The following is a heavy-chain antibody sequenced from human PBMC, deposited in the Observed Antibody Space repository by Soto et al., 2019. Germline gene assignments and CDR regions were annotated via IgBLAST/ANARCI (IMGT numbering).Heavy chain of an antibody. CDR2: ISVDSTYT. CDR3: ARDVEVGAHLYFFDY. D-gene: IGHD1-26*01. J-gene: IGHJ4*02. CDR1: GFTFTDYY. V-gene: IGHV3-11*06. Sequence: GGSLRLSCAASGFTFTDYYVSWLRQAPGKGLEWLAYISVDSTYTNYADSVKGRFTISRDNTKRSVYLQMNSLRAEDTAVYYCARDVEVGAHLYFFDYWGQGTPVTVSS.